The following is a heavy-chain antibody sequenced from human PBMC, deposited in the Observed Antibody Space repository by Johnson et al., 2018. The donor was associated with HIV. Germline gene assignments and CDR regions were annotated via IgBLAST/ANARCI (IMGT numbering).Heavy chain of an antibody. CDR2: ISGSGGST. CDR1: GFTVSSSS. Sequence: VQLVESGGGSVQPGGSLRLSCVEYGFTVSSSSMSWVRQAPGKGLEWVSAISGSGGSTYYADSVKGRFIISRDNPKNTLYLEMNSLRPEDTAVYYCARPRRRGVDGFDIWGQGTMVTVSS. J-gene: IGHJ3*02. CDR3: ARPRRRGVDGFDI. D-gene: IGHD1-14*01. V-gene: IGHV3-23*04.